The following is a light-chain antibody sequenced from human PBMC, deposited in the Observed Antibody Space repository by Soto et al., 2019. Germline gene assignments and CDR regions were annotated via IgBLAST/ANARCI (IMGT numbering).Light chain of an antibody. CDR1: QYVSNK. V-gene: IGKV3-15*01. CDR3: KQYKEWPPFT. J-gene: IGKJ5*01. Sequence: IVMTQSPSTLSVSPGATATLSCRASQYVSNKVAWYQQKPGQAPSLLILGASTRATGVPARFSGSGSGTEFTLSISSLQSEDFAVYYCKQYKEWPPFTFGQGTRLEIK. CDR2: GAS.